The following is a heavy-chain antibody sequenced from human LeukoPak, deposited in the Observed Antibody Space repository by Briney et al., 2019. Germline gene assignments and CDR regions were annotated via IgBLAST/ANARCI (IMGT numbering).Heavy chain of an antibody. CDR1: GLPIADFA. Sequence: GGSLRLSCVASGLPIADFAMHWVRQAPGKGREWVSHISGDGVSTFYADYVKGRFSISRDNSKNSLYLEMNSLRTEDAAMYYCAKESGKFDYWGQGTLVAVSS. V-gene: IGHV3-43*02. J-gene: IGHJ4*02. CDR2: ISGDGVST. CDR3: AKESGKFDY.